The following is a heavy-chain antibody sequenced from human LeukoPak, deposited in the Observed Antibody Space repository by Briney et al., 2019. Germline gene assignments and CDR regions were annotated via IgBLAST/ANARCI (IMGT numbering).Heavy chain of an antibody. CDR2: FDPEDGET. D-gene: IGHD3-22*01. Sequence: ASVKVSCKVSGYTLTKLSMHWVRQAPGKGLEWMGGFDPEDGETIYAQKFQGRVTMTEDTSTDTAYMELSSLRSEDTAVYYCATRDYDSSGSFDYWGQGTLVTVSS. J-gene: IGHJ4*02. V-gene: IGHV1-24*01. CDR3: ATRDYDSSGSFDY. CDR1: GYTLTKLS.